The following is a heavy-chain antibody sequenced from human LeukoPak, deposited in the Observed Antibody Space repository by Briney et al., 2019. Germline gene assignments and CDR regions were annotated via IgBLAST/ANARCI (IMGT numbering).Heavy chain of an antibody. D-gene: IGHD5-12*01. J-gene: IGHJ4*02. Sequence: ASVKVSCKASGYTFTSYGISWVRQAPGQGLEWMGWISAYNGNTNYAQKLQGRVTMTTDTSTSTAYMELRSLRSDDTAVYYCARDRSRHSSDVDIVPVDYWGQGTLVTVSS. CDR2: ISAYNGNT. CDR3: ARDRSRHSSDVDIVPVDY. V-gene: IGHV1-18*01. CDR1: GYTFTSYG.